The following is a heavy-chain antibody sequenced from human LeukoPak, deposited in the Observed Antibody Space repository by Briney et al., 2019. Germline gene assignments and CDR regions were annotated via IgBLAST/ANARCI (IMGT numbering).Heavy chain of an antibody. CDR2: IDPSDSYT. J-gene: IGHJ3*02. D-gene: IGHD2-2*01. Sequence: PGESLKISCKGSGYSFTSYWINWVRQLPGKGLESMGRIDPSDSYTNYSPSFQGHVTFSADKSISTAYLQWSSLRASDTAMYYCARPMPTYCTSTSCYSGAFDIWGQGTMVTVSS. CDR3: ARPMPTYCTSTSCYSGAFDI. CDR1: GYSFTSYW. V-gene: IGHV5-10-1*01.